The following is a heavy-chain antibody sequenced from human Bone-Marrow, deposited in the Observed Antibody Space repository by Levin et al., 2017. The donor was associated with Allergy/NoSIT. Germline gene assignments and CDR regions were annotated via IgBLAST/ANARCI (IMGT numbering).Heavy chain of an antibody. Sequence: SETLSLTCTVSGVSMDHYYWTWIRQPPGKGLEWIGYVHYTGKTNYNPSLDSPVTISVDTSKSPFSLQLRSVTAVDTAVYYWANSPGFYLGLDYWGPGTLVPGSS. D-gene: IGHD3-9*01. CDR1: GVSMDHYY. V-gene: IGHV4-59*12. J-gene: IGHJ4*02. CDR3: ANSPGFYLGLDY. CDR2: VHYTGKT.